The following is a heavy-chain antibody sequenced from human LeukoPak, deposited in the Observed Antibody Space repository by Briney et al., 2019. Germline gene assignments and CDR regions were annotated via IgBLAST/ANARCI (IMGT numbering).Heavy chain of an antibody. CDR1: GFTFSSYG. V-gene: IGHV3-23*01. J-gene: IGHJ4*02. D-gene: IGHD3-22*01. CDR2: ISGSGGST. CDR3: AKAYYAQRYYYDSSGYYYWDY. Sequence: GGSLGLSCAASGFTFSSYGMSWVRQAPGKGLEWVSAISGSGGSTYYADSVKGRFTISRDNSKNTLYLQMNSLRAEDTAVYYCAKAYYAQRYYYDSSGYYYWDYWGQGTLVTVSS.